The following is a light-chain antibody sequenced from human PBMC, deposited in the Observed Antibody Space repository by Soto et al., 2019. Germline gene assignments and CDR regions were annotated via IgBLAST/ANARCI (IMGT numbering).Light chain of an antibody. J-gene: IGKJ1*01. V-gene: IGKV3-20*01. CDR1: QSLGSSN. CDR2: SGA. Sequence: DIVFTQSPCTLSLSPGERATLSCRASQSLGSSNLAWYQQKPGQAPRLVIYSGASRATGTPDRFSGSGSGTDFTLTISRLEPEDFAVYYCQQYGSSPRTFGQGTKVDIK. CDR3: QQYGSSPRT.